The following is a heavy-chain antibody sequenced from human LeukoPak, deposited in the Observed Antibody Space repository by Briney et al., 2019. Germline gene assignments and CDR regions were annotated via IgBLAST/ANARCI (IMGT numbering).Heavy chain of an antibody. D-gene: IGHD3-10*01. CDR2: IYSGGST. Sequence: GGSLRLSCAASGFTVSSNYMSWVRQAPGKGLEWVPVIYSGGSTYYADSVKGRFTISRDNSKNTLYLQMNSLRAEDTAVYYCARDRVTMVRGVTLEYYFDYWGQGTLVTVSS. V-gene: IGHV3-53*01. CDR1: GFTVSSNY. CDR3: ARDRVTMVRGVTLEYYFDY. J-gene: IGHJ4*02.